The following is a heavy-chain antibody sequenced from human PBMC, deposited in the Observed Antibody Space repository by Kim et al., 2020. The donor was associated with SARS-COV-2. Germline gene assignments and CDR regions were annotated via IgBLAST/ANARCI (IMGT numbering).Heavy chain of an antibody. Sequence: GGSLRLSCAASGFTFSSYAMHWVRQAPGKGLEWVAVISYDGSNKYYADSVKGRFAISRDNSKNTLYLQMNSLRAEDTAVYYCARDPPDEGYFDWLLWDWG. J-gene: IGHJ1*01. CDR2: ISYDGSNK. D-gene: IGHD3-9*01. V-gene: IGHV3-30*09. CDR3: ARDPPDEGYFDWLLWD. CDR1: GFTFSSYA.